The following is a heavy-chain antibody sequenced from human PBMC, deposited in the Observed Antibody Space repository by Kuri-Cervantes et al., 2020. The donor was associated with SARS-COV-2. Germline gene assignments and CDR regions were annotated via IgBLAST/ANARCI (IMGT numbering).Heavy chain of an antibody. Sequence: SETLSLTCTVSSGSISSGDYYWGWIRQPPGKGLEWIGSIFRSGITYYSPSLKSRVTMSVDTTKNQFSLKLSSVTAADTAVYYCARIDYHTSGYYYYYYYMDVWGKGTTVTVSS. CDR3: ARIDYHTSGYYYYYYYMDV. CDR1: SGSISSGDYY. D-gene: IGHD3-22*01. CDR2: IFRSGIT. V-gene: IGHV4-39*01. J-gene: IGHJ6*03.